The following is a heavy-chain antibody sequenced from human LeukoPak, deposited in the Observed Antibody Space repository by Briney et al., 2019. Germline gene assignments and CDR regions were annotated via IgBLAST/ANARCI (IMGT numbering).Heavy chain of an antibody. CDR3: ARHQVDYYDSSSFDY. CDR1: GGSISSYY. D-gene: IGHD3-22*01. J-gene: IGHJ4*02. V-gene: IGHV4-59*08. CDR2: IYYSGST. Sequence: SETLSLTCTVSGGSISSYYWSWIRQPPGKGLEWIGYIYYSGSTNYNPSLKSRVTISVDTSKNQFSLKLSSVTAADTAVYYCARHQVDYYDSSSFDYWGQGTLVIVSS.